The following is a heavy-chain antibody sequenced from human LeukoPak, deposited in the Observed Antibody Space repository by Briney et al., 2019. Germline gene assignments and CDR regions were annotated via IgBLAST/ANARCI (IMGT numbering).Heavy chain of an antibody. CDR3: AKREVSAAGYFDY. CDR1: GFSFTNYA. V-gene: IGHV3-23*01. J-gene: IGHJ4*02. Sequence: GGSLRLSCVASGFSFTNYAMSWVRQAPARGPEWLSSMKGGGETFYADSVKGRFTISRDNSKNTLYLQMNSLRAEDTAVYYCAKREVSAAGYFDYWGQGTLVTVSS. CDR2: MKGGGET. D-gene: IGHD6-13*01.